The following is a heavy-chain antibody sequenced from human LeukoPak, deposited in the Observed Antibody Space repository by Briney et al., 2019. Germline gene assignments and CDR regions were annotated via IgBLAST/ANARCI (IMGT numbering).Heavy chain of an antibody. D-gene: IGHD3-10*01. CDR1: GYIFTGYY. CDR2: INPNSGGT. J-gene: IGHJ4*02. CDR3: AKGWFGELSPLYFDY. Sequence: ASVKVSCKASGYIFTGYYMHWVRQAPGQGLEWMGWINPNSGGTNYAQKFQGRVTMTRDTSISTAYMELSRLRSDDTAVYYCAKGWFGELSPLYFDYWGQGTLVTVSS. V-gene: IGHV1-2*02.